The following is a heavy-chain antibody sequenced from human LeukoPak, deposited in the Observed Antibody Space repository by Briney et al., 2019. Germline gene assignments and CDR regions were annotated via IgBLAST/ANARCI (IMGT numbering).Heavy chain of an antibody. Sequence: TGGSLRLSCGGSGFIFDDYAMHWVRQASGKGLEWVSGVNWNSGAIDYAESVKGRFTISRDNAKNSLYLQMNSLRTEDTALYFCARDRAYSYGYTYFDLWGRGTLVTVSS. CDR2: VNWNSGAI. CDR3: ARDRAYSYGYTYFDL. D-gene: IGHD5-18*01. V-gene: IGHV3-9*01. J-gene: IGHJ2*01. CDR1: GFIFDDYA.